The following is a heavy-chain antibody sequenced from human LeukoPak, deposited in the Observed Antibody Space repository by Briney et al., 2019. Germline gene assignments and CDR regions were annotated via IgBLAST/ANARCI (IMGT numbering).Heavy chain of an antibody. CDR2: INSDGSST. CDR1: GFTFTSYW. D-gene: IGHD3-22*01. V-gene: IGHV3-74*01. Sequence: GGSLRLSCAASGFTFTSYWMHWVRQAPGKRLVWVSRINSDGSSTVYADSVKGRFTISRDNAKNTLYLQMNSLRAEDAAVYYCAVLDYDSITDYWGQGTLVTVSS. CDR3: AVLDYDSITDY. J-gene: IGHJ4*02.